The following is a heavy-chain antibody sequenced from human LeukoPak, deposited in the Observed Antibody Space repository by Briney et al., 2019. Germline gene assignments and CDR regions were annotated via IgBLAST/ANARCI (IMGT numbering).Heavy chain of an antibody. CDR2: IYYSGTT. V-gene: IGHV4-59*01. CDR1: GGSISNYY. D-gene: IGHD6-13*01. J-gene: IGHJ4*02. Sequence: SETLSLTCTVSGGSISNYYWSWIRQPPGKGLEWIGYIYYSGTTNYNPSLKSRVTISVDTSKNQFSLKLNSVTAADTAIYYCARGVYIAAAQYGYWGQGTLVTVSS. CDR3: ARGVYIAAAQYGY.